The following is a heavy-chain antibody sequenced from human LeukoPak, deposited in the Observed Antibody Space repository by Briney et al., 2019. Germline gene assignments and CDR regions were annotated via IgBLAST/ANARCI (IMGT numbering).Heavy chain of an antibody. V-gene: IGHV4-31*03. CDR2: IYYSGST. J-gene: IGHJ5*02. Sequence: SQTLSLTCTVSGGSISSGGYYWSWIRQHPGKGLEWIGYIYYSGSTYYNPSLKSRVTISVDTSKSQFSLKLSSVTAADTAVYYCAKSTSCCYSWFDPWGQGTLVTVSS. D-gene: IGHD2-2*01. CDR1: GGSISSGGYY. CDR3: AKSTSCCYSWFDP.